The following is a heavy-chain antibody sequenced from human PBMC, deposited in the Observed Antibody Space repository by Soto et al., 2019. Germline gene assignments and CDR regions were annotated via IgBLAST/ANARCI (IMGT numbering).Heavy chain of an antibody. Sequence: SLRLSSSASRFTFSIYAMSWVRQAPGKGLGWVSAISGSGGSTYYADSVKGRFTISRDNSKNTLYLQMNSLRAEDTAVYYCAKAPYDILPGYPRWFDPWGQGNLVICSS. CDR3: AKAPYDILPGYPRWFDP. V-gene: IGHV3-23*01. J-gene: IGHJ5*02. CDR2: ISGSGGST. D-gene: IGHD3-9*01. CDR1: RFTFSIYA.